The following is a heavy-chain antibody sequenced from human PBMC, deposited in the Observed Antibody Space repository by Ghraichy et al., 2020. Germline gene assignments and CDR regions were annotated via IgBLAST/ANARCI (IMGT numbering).Heavy chain of an antibody. D-gene: IGHD3-22*01. J-gene: IGHJ3*02. CDR3: ARELDTMIPDAFDI. CDR1: GFTVSSNY. CDR2: IYSGGST. V-gene: IGHV3-53*01. Sequence: GESLNISCAASGFTVSSNYMSWVRQAPGKGLEWVSVIYSGGSTYYADSVKGRFTISRDNSKNTLYLQMNSLRAEDTAVYYCARELDTMIPDAFDIWGQGTMVTVSS.